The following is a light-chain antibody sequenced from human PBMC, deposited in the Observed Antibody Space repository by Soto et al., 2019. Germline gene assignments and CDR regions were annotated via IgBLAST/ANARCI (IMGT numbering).Light chain of an antibody. J-gene: IGKJ5*01. Sequence: PGARGTLSCRASQRVSSYLAWYQQKPGQAPRLLIPGASTRATGIPARFSGSGSGTEFTLTISSLQSEDFAVYFCHQCGRPPPTFGQGTRLEIK. CDR2: GAS. CDR3: HQCGRPPPT. V-gene: IGKV3-15*01. CDR1: QRVSSY.